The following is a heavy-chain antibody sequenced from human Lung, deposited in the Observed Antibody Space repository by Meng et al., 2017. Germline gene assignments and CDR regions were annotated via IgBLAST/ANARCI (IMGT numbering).Heavy chain of an antibody. J-gene: IGHJ4*02. CDR1: GYTLSSDG. Sequence: QGQPVQSGAEVKKPGAWVKGSCEASGYTLSSDGFSWVRQAPGQGLEWLGWINTYNGKTDYAQKFQGRITMTTDTFTSTAYMELRNLRSDDTAVYYCATRGNPYLNCWGQGTLVTVSS. CDR2: INTYNGKT. CDR3: ATRGNPYLNC. V-gene: IGHV1-18*01.